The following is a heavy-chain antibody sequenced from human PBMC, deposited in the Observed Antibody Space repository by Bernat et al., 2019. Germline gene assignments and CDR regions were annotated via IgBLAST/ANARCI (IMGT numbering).Heavy chain of an antibody. D-gene: IGHD3-22*01. Sequence: EVQLVESGGGLVQPGGSLRLSCAASGFTVSTNYMNWVRQAPGKGLEWVSVIFGGGSSYYADSVKGRITISSDKTKNTLFLQMNSMRAEDTAVYYCVRGYCFDSPGWGQGTLVTVSS. CDR1: GFTVSTNY. CDR2: IFGGGSS. V-gene: IGHV3-66*01. CDR3: VRGYCFDSPG. J-gene: IGHJ4*02.